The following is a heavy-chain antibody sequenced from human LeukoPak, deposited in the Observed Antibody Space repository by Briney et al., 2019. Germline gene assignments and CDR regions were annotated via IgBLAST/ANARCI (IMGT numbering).Heavy chain of an antibody. V-gene: IGHV3-74*01. J-gene: IGHJ4*02. D-gene: IGHD4-23*01. CDR3: ARGRPHGNDY. CDR2: IASDGSST. CDR1: GFTVSSNY. Sequence: PGGSLGLSCAASGFTVSSNYMNWVRQAPGKGLVWVSRIASDGSSTTYADSVKGRFSISRDNARNTLYLQMNSLRVEDTAVYYCARGRPHGNDYWGQGTLVTVSS.